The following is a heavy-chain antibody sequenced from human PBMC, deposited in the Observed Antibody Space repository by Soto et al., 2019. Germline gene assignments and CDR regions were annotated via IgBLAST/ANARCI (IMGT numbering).Heavy chain of an antibody. Sequence: SETLSLTCAVSGDSITSPNWWVWVRQAPGKGLEWIGEIYHSGTTNYNPSLKSRVTISVDRSENQFSLKLTSVTAADTAVYYCARDRGIAAAGSWGQGILVTVSS. CDR3: ARDRGIAAAGS. J-gene: IGHJ4*02. D-gene: IGHD6-13*01. CDR1: GDSITSPNW. V-gene: IGHV4-4*02. CDR2: IYHSGTT.